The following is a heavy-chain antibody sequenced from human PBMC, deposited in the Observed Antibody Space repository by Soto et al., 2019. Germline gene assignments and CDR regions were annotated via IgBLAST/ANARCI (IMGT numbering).Heavy chain of an antibody. J-gene: IGHJ3*02. CDR2: IIPIFGTA. CDR1: GGTFSTYA. CDR3: AREIFGVIISGGRDAFDI. Sequence: SVKVSCKASGGTFSTYAISWVRQAPGQGLEWMGGIIPIFGTAKYAQKFQGRVTITADESTSTAYMELSSLRSEDTAVYYCAREIFGVIISGGRDAFDIWGQGTMVTV. V-gene: IGHV1-69*13. D-gene: IGHD3-3*01.